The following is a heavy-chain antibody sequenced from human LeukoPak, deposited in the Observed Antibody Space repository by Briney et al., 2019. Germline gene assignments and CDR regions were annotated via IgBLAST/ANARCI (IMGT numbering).Heavy chain of an antibody. Sequence: SVKVSCKASGGTFSSYAISWVRQAPGQGLEWMGGIIPIFGTANYAQKFQGRVTITTDGSTSTAYMELSSLGSEDTAVYYCARARRDGYNLRLDYWGQGTLVTVSS. CDR1: GGTFSSYA. J-gene: IGHJ4*02. V-gene: IGHV1-69*05. CDR2: IIPIFGTA. D-gene: IGHD5-24*01. CDR3: ARARRDGYNLRLDY.